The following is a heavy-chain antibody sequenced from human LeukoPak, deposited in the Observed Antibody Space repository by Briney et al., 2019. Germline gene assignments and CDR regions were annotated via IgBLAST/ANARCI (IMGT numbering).Heavy chain of an antibody. CDR1: GYTFTSYG. V-gene: IGHV1-18*01. CDR3: ARDRGIAARPSWFDP. Sequence: GASVKVSCKASGYTFTSYGISWVRRAPGQGLGWMGWISAYNGNTNYAQKLQGRVTMTTDTSTSTAYMELRSLRSDDTAVYYCARDRGIAARPSWFDPWGQGTLVTVSS. D-gene: IGHD6-6*01. J-gene: IGHJ5*02. CDR2: ISAYNGNT.